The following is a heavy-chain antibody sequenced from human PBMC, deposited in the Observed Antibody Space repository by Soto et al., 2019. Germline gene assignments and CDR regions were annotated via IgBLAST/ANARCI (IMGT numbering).Heavy chain of an antibody. J-gene: IGHJ4*02. CDR3: VVCPGIHAGGTCLDF. Sequence: QIQVLQSGPEVRKPGTSVKVSCKASGHSFKKTGFTWVRQSLGQGLEWMGWIYAENGDTKYAQKSRGRVTLTTDTTTRTAYMDMRSLSADDTAVYFCVVCPGIHAGGTCLDFWGQGTLVTFSS. D-gene: IGHD2-15*01. V-gene: IGHV1-18*04. CDR1: GHSFKKTG. CDR2: IYAENGDT.